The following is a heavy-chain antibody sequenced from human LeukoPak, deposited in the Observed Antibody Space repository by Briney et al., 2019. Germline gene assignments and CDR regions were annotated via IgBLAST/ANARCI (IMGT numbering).Heavy chain of an antibody. CDR3: ARRLTQYDCFDP. D-gene: IGHD2-2*01. J-gene: IGHJ5*02. CDR2: TYYRSTWYN. CDR1: GDSVSSNSVT. Sequence: SQTLSLTYAISGDSVSSNSVTWSWIRKSPSRGLEWLGRTYYRSTWYNDYAVSVRGRITVNPDTSKNQFSLHLNSVTPEDTAVYYCARRLTQYDCFDPWGQGILVTVSS. V-gene: IGHV6-1*01.